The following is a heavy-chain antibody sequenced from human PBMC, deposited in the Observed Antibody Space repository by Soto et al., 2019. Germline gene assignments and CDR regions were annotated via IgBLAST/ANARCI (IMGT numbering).Heavy chain of an antibody. J-gene: IGHJ6*02. D-gene: IGHD6-19*01. Sequence: PSETLSLTCAVYGGSFSGYCWSWIRQPPGKGLEWIGEINHSGSTNYNPSLKSRVTISVDTSKNQFSLKLSSVTAADTAVYYCARGEYSSGWTYYYYYGMDVWGQGTTVTVSS. CDR1: GGSFSGYC. V-gene: IGHV4-34*01. CDR2: INHSGST. CDR3: ARGEYSSGWTYYYYYGMDV.